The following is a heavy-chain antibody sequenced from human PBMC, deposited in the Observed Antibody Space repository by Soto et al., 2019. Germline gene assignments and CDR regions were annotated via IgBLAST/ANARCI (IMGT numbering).Heavy chain of an antibody. D-gene: IGHD6-19*01. J-gene: IGHJ4*02. V-gene: IGHV4-39*01. CDR2: IYYSGST. Sequence: SETLSLTCTVSGGSISSSSYYWGWIRQPPGKGLEWIGSIYYSGSTYYNPSLKSRVTISVDTSKNQFSLKLSSVTAADTAVYYCARLIAVAGTFDYWGQGTLVTVSS. CDR1: GGSISSSSYY. CDR3: ARLIAVAGTFDY.